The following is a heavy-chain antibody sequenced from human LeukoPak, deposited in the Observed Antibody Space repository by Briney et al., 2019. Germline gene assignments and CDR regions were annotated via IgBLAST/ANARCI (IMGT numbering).Heavy chain of an antibody. D-gene: IGHD6-13*01. Sequence: ASVKVSCKASDYTFSSYGIIWVRQAPGQGLEWMAWLSAYNGNTNYAQKLQGRVTLTTDTSTSTAYMELRSLRSDDTAVYYCARIDPTAAEVYWGQGTLVTVSS. CDR1: DYTFSSYG. V-gene: IGHV1-18*01. CDR3: ARIDPTAAEVY. CDR2: LSAYNGNT. J-gene: IGHJ4*02.